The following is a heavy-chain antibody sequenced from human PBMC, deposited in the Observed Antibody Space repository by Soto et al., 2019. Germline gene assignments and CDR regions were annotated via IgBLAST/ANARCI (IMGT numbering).Heavy chain of an antibody. D-gene: IGHD3-22*01. Sequence: ASVKVSCKASGYTFTSYGISWVRLAPGQGLEWMGWISAYNGNTNYAQKLQGRVTMTTDTSTSTAYMELRSLGSDDTAVYYCARGGYYDSSGYYHPWGSDYWGQGTLVTVSS. J-gene: IGHJ4*02. CDR1: GYTFTSYG. CDR3: ARGGYYDSSGYYHPWGSDY. V-gene: IGHV1-18*04. CDR2: ISAYNGNT.